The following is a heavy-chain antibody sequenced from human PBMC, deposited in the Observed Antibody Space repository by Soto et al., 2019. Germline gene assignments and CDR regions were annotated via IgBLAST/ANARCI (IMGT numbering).Heavy chain of an antibody. J-gene: IGHJ4*02. Sequence: GGSLRLSCAASGFTFRSYWMQWVRQATGKGLVWVSWINSDGSSTSYADSVKGRFTISRDNAKNTLYLQMNSLRAEDTAVYYCASGGSSLNFDSWGQGTLVKVSS. CDR2: INSDGSST. D-gene: IGHD6-6*01. CDR3: ASGGSSLNFDS. V-gene: IGHV3-74*01. CDR1: GFTFRSYW.